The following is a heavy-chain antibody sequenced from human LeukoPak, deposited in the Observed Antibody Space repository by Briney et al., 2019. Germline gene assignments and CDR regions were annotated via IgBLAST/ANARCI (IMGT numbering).Heavy chain of an antibody. CDR1: GFTFSSSA. V-gene: IGHV3-23*01. D-gene: IGHD1-26*01. J-gene: IGHJ4*02. CDR3: AKDQRWESPHYLDS. CDR2: ISASGGST. Sequence: GGSLRLSCAASGFTFSSSAMSWVRQVPGKGLEWVSGISASGGSTSYADSVRGRFTISRDNSKNTLYVQMNSLRDEDTAVYYWAKDQRWESPHYLDSWGQGTLVTVSS.